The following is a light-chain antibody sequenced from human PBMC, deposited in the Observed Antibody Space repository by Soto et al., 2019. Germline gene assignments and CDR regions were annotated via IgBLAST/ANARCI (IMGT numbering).Light chain of an antibody. J-gene: IGKJ4*01. V-gene: IGKV3-15*01. CDR2: GAS. CDR1: QSVSSN. Sequence: EVVMTQSPATLSVSPGERATLSCRASQSVSSNLAWYQQKVGQAPRLLMYGASVRATGVPTRFSGSGSGTVFTLTISSLQSEDFATYYCQQSSSTPQTFGGGTRVEIK. CDR3: QQSSSTPQT.